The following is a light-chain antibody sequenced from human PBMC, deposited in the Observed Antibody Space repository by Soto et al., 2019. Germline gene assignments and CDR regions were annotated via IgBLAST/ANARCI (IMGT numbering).Light chain of an antibody. V-gene: IGKV3-11*01. CDR1: QNVGND. Sequence: EIVLTQSPATLSLSPGERATLSCRASQNVGNDLVWYHQKRGQAPRLLIYSASTRATGIPARFSGSGSGTAYITPTSSLEPAEDVANYCQQRSNEPATFGEGTKVEIK. CDR2: SAS. CDR3: QQRSNEPAT. J-gene: IGKJ4*01.